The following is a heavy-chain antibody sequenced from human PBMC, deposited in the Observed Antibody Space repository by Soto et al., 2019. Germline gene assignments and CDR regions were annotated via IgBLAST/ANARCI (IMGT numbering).Heavy chain of an antibody. Sequence: QVQLQESGPGLVKPSETLSLTCAVSGASVSRIGFHWGWIRQPPGQGLEWIGSIYDAGTTFYNPSLKSRVTISADTSKNRFSLRLTSVTAADTAVYYCARRGSGHTFDYWGQGTLVTVSS. V-gene: IGHV4-39*01. J-gene: IGHJ4*02. CDR3: ARRGSGHTFDY. CDR1: GASVSRIGFH. CDR2: IYDAGTT. D-gene: IGHD3-10*01.